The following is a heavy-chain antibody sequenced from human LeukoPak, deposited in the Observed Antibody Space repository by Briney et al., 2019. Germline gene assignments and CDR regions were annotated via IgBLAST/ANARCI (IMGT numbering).Heavy chain of an antibody. CDR1: GGSISSGSYY. CDR3: ARVFGCSSTSCYGWFDP. D-gene: IGHD2-2*01. J-gene: IGHJ5*02. CDR2: IYTSGST. V-gene: IGHV4-61*02. Sequence: SETLSLTCTVSGGSISSGSYYWSWIRQPAGKGLEWIGRIYTSGSTNYNPSLKSRVTISVDTSKNQFSLKLSSVTAADTAVYYCARVFGCSSTSCYGWFDPWGQGTLVTVSS.